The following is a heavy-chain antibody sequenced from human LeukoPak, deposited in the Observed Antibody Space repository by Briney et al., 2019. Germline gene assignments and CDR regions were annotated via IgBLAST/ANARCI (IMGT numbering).Heavy chain of an antibody. D-gene: IGHD2-2*01. V-gene: IGHV4-59*01. Sequence: PSETLSLTCTVSGGSISSYYWSWIRQPPGKGLEWIGCIYYSGSTNYNPSLKSRVTISVDTSKNQFSLKLSSVTAADTAVYYCARGRRSSSYTGGGYYFDYWDQGTLVTVSS. J-gene: IGHJ4*02. CDR2: IYYSGST. CDR3: ARGRRSSSYTGGGYYFDY. CDR1: GGSISSYY.